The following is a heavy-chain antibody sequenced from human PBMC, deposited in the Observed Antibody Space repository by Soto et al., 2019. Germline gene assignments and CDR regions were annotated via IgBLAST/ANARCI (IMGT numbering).Heavy chain of an antibody. CDR3: AKGDHSGSYYIS. CDR1: GFTFSNYA. D-gene: IGHD1-26*01. Sequence: EVQLLESGGGLVQPGGSLRLSCAASGFTFSNYAMSWVRQAPGKGLEWVSAISGSGGSTYYADSVKGRFTISRDNSKNTLYLQMNSLRVEDTAAYHCAKGDHSGSYYISWGQGTLVTVSS. J-gene: IGHJ5*02. CDR2: ISGSGGST. V-gene: IGHV3-23*01.